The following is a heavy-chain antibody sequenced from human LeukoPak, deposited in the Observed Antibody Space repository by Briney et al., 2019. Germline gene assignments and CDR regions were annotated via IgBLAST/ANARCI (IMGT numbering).Heavy chain of an antibody. D-gene: IGHD1-1*01. Sequence: SVKISCKASGGSFTSHAISWVRQAPGQGLERMGRVMPVLDIALYEQKFQGRVTITADQATTTAYMELTSLGSEDTAVYYCARIRTGTTYYHAMDVWGQGTAVTVSS. V-gene: IGHV1-69*04. J-gene: IGHJ6*02. CDR2: VMPVLDIA. CDR1: GGSFTSHA. CDR3: ARIRTGTTYYHAMDV.